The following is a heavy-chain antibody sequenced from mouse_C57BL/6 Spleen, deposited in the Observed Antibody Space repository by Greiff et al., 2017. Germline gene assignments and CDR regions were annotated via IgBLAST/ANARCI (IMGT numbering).Heavy chain of an antibody. CDR1: GYTFTGYW. Sequence: QVHVQQSGAEPMKPGASVKLSCKATGYTFTGYWLAWVKQRPGHGLEWIGEILPGSGSTNYNEKFKGKATFTADTSSNTAYMQLSSLTTEDSAIYDCARKHDEYDSYFDYWGQGTTLTVSS. J-gene: IGHJ2*01. CDR2: ILPGSGST. V-gene: IGHV1-9*01. D-gene: IGHD2-4*01. CDR3: ARKHDEYDSYFDY.